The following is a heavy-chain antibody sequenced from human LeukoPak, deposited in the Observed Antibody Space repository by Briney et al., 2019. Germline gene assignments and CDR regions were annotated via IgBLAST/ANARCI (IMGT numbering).Heavy chain of an antibody. CDR1: GYTFTSYG. Sequence: ASVKVSCKASGYTFTSYGISWVRQAPGQGLEWMGWINPNSGGTNYAQQFQGRVTMTRDTSINTAYMELSRLRSDDTAVYFCAREGGYCRSTSCYDPNFDYWGQGTLVTVSS. J-gene: IGHJ4*02. V-gene: IGHV1-2*02. CDR2: INPNSGGT. CDR3: AREGGYCRSTSCYDPNFDY. D-gene: IGHD2-2*01.